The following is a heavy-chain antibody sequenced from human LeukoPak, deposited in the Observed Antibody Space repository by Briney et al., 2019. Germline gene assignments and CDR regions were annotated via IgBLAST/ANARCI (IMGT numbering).Heavy chain of an antibody. CDR3: TTDDKKYYYDSSGYYFEDY. CDR1: GFTISNAW. V-gene: IGHV3-15*01. Sequence: GGSLRLSCAASGFTISNAWMSWVRQAPGKGLEWVGRIKNKTDGGTTDYAALVKGRFTISRDDSKNTLYLQMNSLKTEDTAVYYCTTDDKKYYYDSSGYYFEDYWGQGALVTVSS. D-gene: IGHD3-22*01. CDR2: IKNKTDGGTT. J-gene: IGHJ4*02.